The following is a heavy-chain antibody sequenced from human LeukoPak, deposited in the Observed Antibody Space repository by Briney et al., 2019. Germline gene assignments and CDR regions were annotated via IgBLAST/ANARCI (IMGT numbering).Heavy chain of an antibody. J-gene: IGHJ4*02. CDR2: TYSGGST. CDR1: GFTFSGHY. CDR3: AGSIAVAGFDY. D-gene: IGHD6-19*01. V-gene: IGHV3-53*01. Sequence: QPRGSLRLSCAASGFTFSGHYMTWVRQAPGKGLEWVSVTYSGGSTSYADSVKGRFTISRDNSKNTLYLQMNSLRVEDTAVYYCAGSIAVAGFDYWGQGTLVTVSS.